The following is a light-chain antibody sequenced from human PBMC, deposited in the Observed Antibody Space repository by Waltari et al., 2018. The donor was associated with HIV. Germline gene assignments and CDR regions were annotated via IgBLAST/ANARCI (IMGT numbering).Light chain of an antibody. CDR3: YSTDSSDNYGV. J-gene: IGLJ3*02. Sequence: SYELTQPPSVSVSPGQTARLPCSGDAFPKRYTYWYQQKSGQAPVLVIHEDNKRPSGIPERFSGSSSGTMATLTINGAQVGDEADYYCYSTDSSDNYGVFGGGTKLTVL. V-gene: IGLV3-10*01. CDR1: AFPKRY. CDR2: EDN.